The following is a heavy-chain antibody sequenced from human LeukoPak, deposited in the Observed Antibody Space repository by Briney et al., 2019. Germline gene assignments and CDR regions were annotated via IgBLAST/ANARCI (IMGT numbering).Heavy chain of an antibody. D-gene: IGHD3-22*01. CDR3: ARGPYYYDSSGPYFDY. CDR2: IYYSGST. J-gene: IGHJ4*02. Sequence: SETLSLTCSVSGASVSSGDYYWGWIRQPPGKGLEWIGYIYYSGSTYYNPSLKSRVTISVDTSKNQFSLKLSSVTAADTAVYYCARGPYYYDSSGPYFDYWGQGTLVTVSS. CDR1: GASVSSGDYY. V-gene: IGHV4-30-4*01.